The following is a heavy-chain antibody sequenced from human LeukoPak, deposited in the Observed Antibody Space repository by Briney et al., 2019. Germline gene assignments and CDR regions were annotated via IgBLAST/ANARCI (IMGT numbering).Heavy chain of an antibody. J-gene: IGHJ5*02. CDR2: IIPIFGTA. CDR3: ARDHYDILTGFLDWFDP. Sequence: SVKVSCKASGYTFTSYYMHWVRQAPGQGLEWMGGIIPIFGTANYAQKFQGRVTITADESTSTAYMELSSLRSEDTAVYYCARDHYDILTGFLDWFDPWGQGTLVTVSS. CDR1: GYTFTSYY. V-gene: IGHV1-69*13. D-gene: IGHD3-9*01.